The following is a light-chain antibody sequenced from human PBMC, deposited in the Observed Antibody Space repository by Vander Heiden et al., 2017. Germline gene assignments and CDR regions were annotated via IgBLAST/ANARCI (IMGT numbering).Light chain of an antibody. V-gene: IGKV3-20*01. Sequence: EIVFTQSPGTLSLSPGERATLSCRASQSVSSTYLAWYQQKPGQAPRLLIHGASSRATGFPDRFSGSGSGTDFTLTISRLEPEDFAVYYCQQYGSSPYTFGQGTKLEIK. J-gene: IGKJ2*01. CDR3: QQYGSSPYT. CDR1: QSVSSTY. CDR2: GAS.